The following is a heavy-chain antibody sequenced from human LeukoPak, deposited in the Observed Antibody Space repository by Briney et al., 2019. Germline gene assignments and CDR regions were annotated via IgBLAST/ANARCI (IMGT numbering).Heavy chain of an antibody. CDR1: GGSISSGGYY. Sequence: SETLSLTCTVSGGSISSGGYYWSWIRQPPGKGLEWIGNIYYSGSTYYNPSLKSRVTISVDTSKNQFSLKLSSVTAADTAVYYCARHLDIVVVPDYWGQGTLVTVSS. V-gene: IGHV4-39*01. J-gene: IGHJ4*02. CDR2: IYYSGST. CDR3: ARHLDIVVVPDY. D-gene: IGHD2-2*01.